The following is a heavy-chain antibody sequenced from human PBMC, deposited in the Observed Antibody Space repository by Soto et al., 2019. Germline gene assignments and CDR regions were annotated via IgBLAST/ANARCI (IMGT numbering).Heavy chain of an antibody. CDR1: GGSISSYY. D-gene: IGHD6-6*01. J-gene: IGHJ5*02. Sequence: SETLSLTCTVSGGSISSYYWSWIRQPPGKGLEWIGYIYYSGSTNYNPSLKSRVTISVDTSKNQFSLKLSSVTAADTAVYYCARDKGIAARPGWFDPWGQGTLVTVYS. V-gene: IGHV4-59*01. CDR2: IYYSGST. CDR3: ARDKGIAARPGWFDP.